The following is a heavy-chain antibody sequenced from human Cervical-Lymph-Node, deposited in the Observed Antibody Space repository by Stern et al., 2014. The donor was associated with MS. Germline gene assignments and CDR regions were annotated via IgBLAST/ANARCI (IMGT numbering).Heavy chain of an antibody. J-gene: IGHJ5*02. CDR3: ALSSETSDRWYSLGYDL. D-gene: IGHD6-13*01. V-gene: IGHV1-69*01. CDR1: GGTFSKFP. Sequence: VQLLQPGAEVTKPGSSVKVSCKASGGTFSKFPSSWVRQAPGQGLEWMGGLFPVFGTPTYAQEFRGRVTITADVSTSTVYMELSSLRSDDTAVYYCALSSETSDRWYSLGYDLWGQGTLVTVSS. CDR2: LFPVFGTP.